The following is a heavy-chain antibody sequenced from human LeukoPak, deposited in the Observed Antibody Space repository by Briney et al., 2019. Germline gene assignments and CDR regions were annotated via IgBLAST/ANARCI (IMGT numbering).Heavy chain of an antibody. D-gene: IGHD6-19*01. CDR3: AKDFARSSYSSGWYFDY. J-gene: IGHJ4*02. Sequence: GGSLRLSCAASGFTFSSYGMQWVRQAPGKGLEWVAFIRFDGSTKYYADSVKGRFTSSRDNSKNTLYLQMNRLRADEKAVYYCAKDFARSSYSSGWYFDYWGQGTLVTVSS. CDR1: GFTFSSYG. CDR2: IRFDGSTK. V-gene: IGHV3-30*02.